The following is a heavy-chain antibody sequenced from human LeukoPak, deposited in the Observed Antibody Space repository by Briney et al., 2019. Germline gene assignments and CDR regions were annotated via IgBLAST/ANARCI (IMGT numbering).Heavy chain of an antibody. Sequence: SVKVSCKASGGTFSSYAISWVRQAPGQGLEWMGGIIPIFGTANYAQKFQGRVTITADESTSTAYMELSSLRSEDTAVYYCARGGMGIAAAPNNYYYYYMDAWGKGTTVTVSS. D-gene: IGHD6-13*01. CDR3: ARGGMGIAAAPNNYYYYYMDA. CDR2: IIPIFGTA. J-gene: IGHJ6*03. V-gene: IGHV1-69*13. CDR1: GGTFSSYA.